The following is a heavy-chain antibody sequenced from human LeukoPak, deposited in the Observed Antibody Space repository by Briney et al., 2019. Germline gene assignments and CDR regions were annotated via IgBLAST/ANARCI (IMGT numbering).Heavy chain of an antibody. CDR2: IIPIFGTA. CDR3: ARETRCSGGSCYGLDP. Sequence: SVKVSCKASGGTFSGYTISWVRQAPGQGLEWMGGIIPIFGTANYAQKFQGRVTITTDESTSTAYMELSSLRSEDTAFYYCARETRCSGGSCYGLDPWGQGTLVTVSS. V-gene: IGHV1-69*05. D-gene: IGHD2-15*01. J-gene: IGHJ5*02. CDR1: GGTFSGYT.